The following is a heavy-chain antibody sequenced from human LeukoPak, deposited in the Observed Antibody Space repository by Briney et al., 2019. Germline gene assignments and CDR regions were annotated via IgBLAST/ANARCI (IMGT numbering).Heavy chain of an antibody. CDR1: GYSFTTYW. V-gene: IGHV5-51*01. Sequence: LGEPLKTSCKGSGYSFTTYWIGWVRQVPGKGLEWMGIISPGDSDTGSSSSFQGQVTISADKSISTAYLRCSSLKASDTAMYCCARATWQLVCPYHFDYWGEGTLVTVSS. D-gene: IGHD1-1*01. CDR2: ISPGDSDT. CDR3: ARATWQLVCPYHFDY. J-gene: IGHJ4*02.